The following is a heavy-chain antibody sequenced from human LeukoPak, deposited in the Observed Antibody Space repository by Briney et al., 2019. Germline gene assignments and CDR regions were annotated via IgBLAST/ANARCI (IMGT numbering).Heavy chain of an antibody. CDR2: ISAYNGNT. D-gene: IGHD3-10*01. Sequence: ASVKVSCKASGYTFTSYGISWVRRAPGQGLEWMGWISAYNGNTNYAQKLQGRVTMTTDTSTSTAYMELRSLRSDDTAVYYCARGRLKNYYGSGSYSLYYFDYWGQGTLVTVSS. CDR1: GYTFTSYG. J-gene: IGHJ4*02. CDR3: ARGRLKNYYGSGSYSLYYFDY. V-gene: IGHV1-18*01.